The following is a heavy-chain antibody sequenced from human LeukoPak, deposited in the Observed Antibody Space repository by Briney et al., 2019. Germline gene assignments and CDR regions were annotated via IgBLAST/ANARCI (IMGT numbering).Heavy chain of an antibody. CDR2: IYYSGST. J-gene: IGHJ4*02. CDR3: ARVPPTYPAYYFDS. Sequence: SETLSLTCTVSGGSISSSSYYWGWIRQPPGKGLEWIGSIYYSGSTYYNPSLKSRVTISVDTSKNQFSLKLSSVTAADTAIYYCARVPPTYPAYYFDSWGQGTLVTVSS. CDR1: GGSISSSSYY. V-gene: IGHV4-39*07. D-gene: IGHD2-2*01.